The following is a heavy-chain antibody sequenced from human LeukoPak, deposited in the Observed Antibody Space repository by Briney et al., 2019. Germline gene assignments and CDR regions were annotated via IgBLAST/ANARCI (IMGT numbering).Heavy chain of an antibody. CDR1: GFTFRRYG. CDR3: ARGGIAAAGTLLGYYYYYYMDV. Sequence: PGGSLRLSCAASGFTFRRYGMTWVRQAPGKGLEWVSAINPSGGSTYYGDSVKGRFIISRDNSKNSLYLQMNSLRAEDTALYYCARGGIAAAGTLLGYYYYYYMDVWGKGTTVTVSS. D-gene: IGHD6-13*01. J-gene: IGHJ6*03. V-gene: IGHV3-23*01. CDR2: INPSGGST.